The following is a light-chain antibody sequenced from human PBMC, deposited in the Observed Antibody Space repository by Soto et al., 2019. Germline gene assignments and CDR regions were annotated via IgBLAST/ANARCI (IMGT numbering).Light chain of an antibody. CDR2: SAS. Sequence: IVMTQSPATLSLSPGQRATLSCRASHSVSSKLAWYQQRPGQAPRLLIYSASTRATGIPARFSGSGSGTESTLTISSLQSEDFAVYYCHQYNHWLTWTFGQGTKLDIK. CDR3: HQYNHWLTWT. J-gene: IGKJ1*01. CDR1: HSVSSK. V-gene: IGKV3-15*01.